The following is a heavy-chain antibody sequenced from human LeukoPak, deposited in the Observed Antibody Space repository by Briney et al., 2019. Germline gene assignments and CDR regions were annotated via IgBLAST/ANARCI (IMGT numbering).Heavy chain of an antibody. D-gene: IGHD3-10*01. CDR3: ARGLSYYAFDY. CDR1: GGSFSGYY. Sequence: SETLSLTCAVYGGSFSGYYWSWIRQPPGKGLEWIGEINHSGSTNYNPSLKSRVTISVDTSKNQFSLKLSSVTAADTAVYYCARGLSYYAFDYWGQGTLVTVSS. J-gene: IGHJ4*02. CDR2: INHSGST. V-gene: IGHV4-34*01.